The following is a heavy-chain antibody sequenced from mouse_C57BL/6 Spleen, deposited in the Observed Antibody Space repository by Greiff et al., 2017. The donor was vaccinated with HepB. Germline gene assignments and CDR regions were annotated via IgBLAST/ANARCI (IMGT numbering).Heavy chain of an antibody. D-gene: IGHD2-1*01. V-gene: IGHV1-55*01. CDR3: ARYAVYYGNPYYFDY. Sequence: QVQLQQPGAELVKPGASVKMSCKASGYTFTSYWITWVKQRPGQGLEWIGDIYPGSGSTNYNEKFKSKATLTVDTSSSTAYMQLSSLTSEYAAVYYCARYAVYYGNPYYFDYWGQGTTLTVSS. CDR1: GYTFTSYW. J-gene: IGHJ2*01. CDR2: IYPGSGST.